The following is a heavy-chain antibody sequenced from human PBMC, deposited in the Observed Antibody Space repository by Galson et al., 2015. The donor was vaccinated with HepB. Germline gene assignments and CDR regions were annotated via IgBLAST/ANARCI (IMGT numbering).Heavy chain of an antibody. CDR3: AKGPTMIVVEYYFDY. D-gene: IGHD3-22*01. Sequence: SLRLSCAASGFTFSSYAMSWVRQAPGKGLEWVSAISGSGGSTYYADSVKGRFTISRDNSKNTLYLQMNSLRAEDTAVYYCAKGPTMIVVEYYFDYWGQGTLVTVSS. V-gene: IGHV3-23*01. CDR2: ISGSGGST. CDR1: GFTFSSYA. J-gene: IGHJ4*02.